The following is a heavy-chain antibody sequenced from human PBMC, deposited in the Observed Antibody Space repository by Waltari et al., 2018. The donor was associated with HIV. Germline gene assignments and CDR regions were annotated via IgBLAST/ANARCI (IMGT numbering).Heavy chain of an antibody. CDR3: ARDEAEMATLTAFDI. D-gene: IGHD5-12*01. V-gene: IGHV3-21*01. J-gene: IGHJ3*02. Sequence: SSYSMNWVRQAPGKGLEWVSSISSGSVYIYYADSVKGRFTISRDNAKNSLYLQMNSLRAEDTAVYYCARDEAEMATLTAFDIWGQGTMVTVSS. CDR2: ISSGSVYI. CDR1: SSYS.